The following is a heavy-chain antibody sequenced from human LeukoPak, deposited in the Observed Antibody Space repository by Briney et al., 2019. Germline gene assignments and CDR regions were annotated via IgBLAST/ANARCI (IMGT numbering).Heavy chain of an antibody. J-gene: IGHJ3*02. Sequence: GSSVKVSCKASGGTFSSYAISWVRQAPGQGLEWMGGIIPIFGTANYAQKFQGRVTITADESTSTAYMGLSSLRSEDTAVYYCARDLTRDRIAAESDAFDIWGQGTMVTVSS. CDR1: GGTFSSYA. V-gene: IGHV1-69*01. CDR3: ARDLTRDRIAAESDAFDI. CDR2: IIPIFGTA. D-gene: IGHD6-13*01.